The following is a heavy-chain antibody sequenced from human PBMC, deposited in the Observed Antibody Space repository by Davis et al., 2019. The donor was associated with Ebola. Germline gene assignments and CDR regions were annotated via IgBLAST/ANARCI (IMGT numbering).Heavy chain of an antibody. CDR1: GYTFTSYD. CDR2: MNPNSGNT. Sequence: ASVKVSCKASGYTFTSYDINWVRQATGQGLEWMGWMNPNSGNTGYAQKFQGRVTMTTDTSTSTAYMELRSLRSDDTAVYYCARSLGIDDAFDIWGQGTMVTVSS. J-gene: IGHJ3*02. D-gene: IGHD3-16*01. CDR3: ARSLGIDDAFDI. V-gene: IGHV1-8*02.